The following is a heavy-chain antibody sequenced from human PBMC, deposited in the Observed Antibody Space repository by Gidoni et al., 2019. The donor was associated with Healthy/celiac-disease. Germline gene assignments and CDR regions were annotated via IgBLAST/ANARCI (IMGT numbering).Heavy chain of an antibody. J-gene: IGHJ4*02. CDR3: ARERAFGVVTRPVFDY. V-gene: IGHV3-33*01. CDR1: GFPFSSYG. Sequence: QVQLVESGGGVVQPGRSLRLSCAASGFPFSSYGMPWVRQAPGKGLEWVEVIWYDGSNKYYADSVKGRFTISRDNSKNTLYLQMNSLRAEDTAVYYCARERAFGVVTRPVFDYWGQGTLVTVSS. D-gene: IGHD3-3*01. CDR2: IWYDGSNK.